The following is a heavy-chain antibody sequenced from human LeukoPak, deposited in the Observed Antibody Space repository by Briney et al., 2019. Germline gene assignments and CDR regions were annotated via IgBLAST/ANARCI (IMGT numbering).Heavy chain of an antibody. Sequence: GGSLRLSCAASGFTVSSNYMSWVRQAPGKGLEWVSVIYSGGSTYYADSVKGRFTISRDTSKHALYLQMNRPRAEATAVYYCAGYVGVLAAFDYWGQGTLVTVSS. CDR2: IYSGGST. D-gene: IGHD2-15*01. J-gene: IGHJ4*02. CDR1: GFTVSSNY. CDR3: AGYVGVLAAFDY. V-gene: IGHV3-53*01.